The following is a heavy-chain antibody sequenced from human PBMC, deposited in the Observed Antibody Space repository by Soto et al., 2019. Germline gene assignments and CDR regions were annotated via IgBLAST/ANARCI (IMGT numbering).Heavy chain of an antibody. J-gene: IGHJ3*02. CDR2: IGTSGHD. V-gene: IGHV3-13*01. CDR3: ARGEGFGDKSSDAFDI. CDR1: GFTLSTYD. D-gene: IGHD3-10*01. Sequence: EVQLVESGGGLVQAGGSLRLSCAASGFTLSTYDMHWVRQTTGKGLEWVSVIGTSGHDYYAGSVKGRFSITRENAKNSFAVEMSRLRDGDTAVYYWARGEGFGDKSSDAFDIWCQGTMVTVSS.